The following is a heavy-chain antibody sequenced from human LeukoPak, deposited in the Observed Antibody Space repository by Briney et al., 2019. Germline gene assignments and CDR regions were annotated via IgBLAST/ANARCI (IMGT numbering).Heavy chain of an antibody. Sequence: ASVKVSCRASDYTLTNYYMHWVRQAPGQGLERMGRINPNTGGTNYAQKFQGRVTVTIDTPVSTSYVEVNSLESDDTAVYYCAKGDSSGRRFFDYWGQGTVVTVSS. CDR3: AKGDSSGRRFFDY. CDR1: DYTLTNYY. V-gene: IGHV1-2*06. D-gene: IGHD6-19*01. J-gene: IGHJ4*02. CDR2: INPNTGGT.